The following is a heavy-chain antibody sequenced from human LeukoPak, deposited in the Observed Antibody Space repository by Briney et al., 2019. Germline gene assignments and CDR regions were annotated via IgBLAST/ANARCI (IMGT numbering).Heavy chain of an antibody. Sequence: SETLSLTCAVYGGPFSGYYWSWIPQPPGKGLEWIGEINHSGSTNYNPSLKSRVTISVDTSKNQFSLKLSSVTAADTAVYYCARAGNKYYDFWSGYYTRGEIDYWGQGTLVTVSS. CDR2: INHSGST. V-gene: IGHV4-34*01. CDR3: ARAGNKYYDFWSGYYTRGEIDY. D-gene: IGHD3-3*01. J-gene: IGHJ4*02. CDR1: GGPFSGYY.